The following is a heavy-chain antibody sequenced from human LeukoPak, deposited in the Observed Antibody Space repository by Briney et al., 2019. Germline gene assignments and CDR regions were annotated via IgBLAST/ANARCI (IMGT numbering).Heavy chain of an antibody. D-gene: IGHD6-13*01. CDR1: GFIFSTYT. CDR2: ISYDGVNK. CDR3: ARAPYSSSWYIFDH. Sequence: GGSLRLSCAASGFIFSTYTIHWIRQAPGKGLEWVAVISYDGVNKYYADSVKGRFTISRDNSKNTLSLQVNSLTVEDTAVYYCARAPYSSSWYIFDHWGQGTLVTVSS. J-gene: IGHJ4*02. V-gene: IGHV3-30*04.